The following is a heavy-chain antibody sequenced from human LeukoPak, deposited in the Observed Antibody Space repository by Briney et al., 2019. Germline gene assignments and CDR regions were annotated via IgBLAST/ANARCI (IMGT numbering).Heavy chain of an antibody. CDR3: AREEKPTYYYDSSGPYYFDY. CDR2: IIPIFGTA. CDR1: GYTFTSYD. V-gene: IGHV1-69*05. Sequence: ASVKVSCKASGYTFTSYDINWVRQATGQGLEWMGGIIPIFGTANYAQKFQGRVTITTDESTSTAYMELSSLRSEDTAVYYCAREEKPTYYYDSSGPYYFDYWGQGTLVTVSS. J-gene: IGHJ4*02. D-gene: IGHD3-22*01.